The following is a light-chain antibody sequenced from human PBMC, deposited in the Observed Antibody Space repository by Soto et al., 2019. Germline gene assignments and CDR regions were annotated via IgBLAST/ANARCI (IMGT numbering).Light chain of an antibody. CDR2: GAS. V-gene: IGKV3-20*01. Sequence: EIVLTQSPGTLSLSPGERATLSCRASQSVSSSYLAWYQQKPGQAPRLLIYGASSRATGIPDRFSGSGSGTDLTLTISRLEPEDFAVYYCQQYVSSPPLTFGGGTKVEIK. J-gene: IGKJ4*01. CDR1: QSVSSSY. CDR3: QQYVSSPPLT.